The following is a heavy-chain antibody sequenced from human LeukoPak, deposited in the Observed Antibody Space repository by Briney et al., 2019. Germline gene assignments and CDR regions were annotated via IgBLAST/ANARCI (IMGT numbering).Heavy chain of an antibody. CDR3: ARARRGTSGGYFDY. Sequence: GESLKISCAASGFTFSSYWMSWVRQAPGKGLEWVANIKQDGSEKYYVDSVKGRFTISRDNAKNSLYLQMNSLRAEDTAVYYCARARRGTSGGYFDYWGQGTLVTVSS. V-gene: IGHV3-7*01. CDR1: GFTFSSYW. J-gene: IGHJ4*02. CDR2: IKQDGSEK. D-gene: IGHD2-15*01.